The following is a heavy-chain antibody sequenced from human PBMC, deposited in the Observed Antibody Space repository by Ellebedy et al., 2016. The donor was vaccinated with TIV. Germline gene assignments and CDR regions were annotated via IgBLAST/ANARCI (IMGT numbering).Heavy chain of an antibody. CDR3: ARDRGVRGDDPEIVDAFDI. CDR1: GYTFTSYG. V-gene: IGHV1-18*04. D-gene: IGHD3-10*01. J-gene: IGHJ3*02. Sequence: ASVKVSCKASGYTFTSYGISWVRQAPGQGLEWMGWISAYNGNTNYAQKLQGRVTMTTDTSTSTAYMELRSLRSDDTAVYYCARDRGVRGDDPEIVDAFDIWGQGTMVTVSS. CDR2: ISAYNGNT.